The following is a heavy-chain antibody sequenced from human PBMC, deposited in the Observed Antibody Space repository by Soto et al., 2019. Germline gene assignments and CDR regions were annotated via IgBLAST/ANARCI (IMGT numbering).Heavy chain of an antibody. CDR1: GFTFSRFN. D-gene: IGHD3-9*01. CDR2: IGTSGSTL. Sequence: GGSLRLSCAPSGFTFSRFNMHCVRPAPGKGLEWISYIGTSGSTLYYADSVKGRFTISRDDAKNSLYPQMNGLRDEHTAVYYCAGYFAWFTSTSYFDYWGEGSVFTVSS. V-gene: IGHV3-48*02. CDR3: AGYFAWFTSTSYFDY. J-gene: IGHJ4*02.